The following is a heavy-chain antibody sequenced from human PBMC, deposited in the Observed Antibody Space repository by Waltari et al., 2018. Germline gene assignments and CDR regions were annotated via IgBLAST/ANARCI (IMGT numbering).Heavy chain of an antibody. V-gene: IGHV4-39*07. CDR3: ARAPAGLAAAGDWFDP. CDR1: GGSISSSSYY. Sequence: QVQLQESGPGLVKPSGTLSLTCAVSGGSISSSSYYWGWIRQPPGKGLEWIGGISYSGATHSHPSLKSRATISVDTSKNQFSLKLSSVTAADTAVYYCARAPAGLAAAGDWFDPWGQGTLVTVSS. J-gene: IGHJ5*02. D-gene: IGHD6-13*01. CDR2: ISYSGAT.